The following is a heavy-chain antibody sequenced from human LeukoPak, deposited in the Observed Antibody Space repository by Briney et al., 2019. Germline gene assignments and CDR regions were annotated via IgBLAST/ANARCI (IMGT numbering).Heavy chain of an antibody. J-gene: IGHJ3*02. D-gene: IGHD5-18*01. CDR3: ARDLIQLWLRAFDI. V-gene: IGHV3-21*01. CDR1: GFTFSSYS. Sequence: GGSLRLSCAASGFTFSSYSMNWVRQAPGKALEWVSSISSSSSYIYYADSVKGRFTISRDNAKNSLYLQMNSLRAEDTAVYYCARDLIQLWLRAFDIWGQGTMVTVSS. CDR2: ISSSSSYI.